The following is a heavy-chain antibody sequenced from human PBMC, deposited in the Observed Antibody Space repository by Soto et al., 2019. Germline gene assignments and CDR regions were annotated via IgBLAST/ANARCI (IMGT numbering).Heavy chain of an antibody. CDR3: ARDRGESWFDH. CDR1: GFTFSSYA. V-gene: IGHV3-30-3*01. J-gene: IGHJ5*02. Sequence: QVQLVESGGGGFQPGRSLRLSCAASGFTFSSYAMHWVRQAPGKGLEWVAVISYDGSNKYYADSVKGRFTISRDNSKNTLYLQMNSLRAEDTAVYYCARDRGESWFDHWGQGTLVTVSS. CDR2: ISYDGSNK.